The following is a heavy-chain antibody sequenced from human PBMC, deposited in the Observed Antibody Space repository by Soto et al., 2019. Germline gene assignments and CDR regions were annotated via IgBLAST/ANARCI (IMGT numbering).Heavy chain of an antibody. J-gene: IGHJ6*04. CDR1: GGSISSYY. Sequence: PSETLSLTCTVSGGSISSYYWSWIRQPPGKGLEWIGYIYYSGSTNYNPSLKSRVTISVDTSKNQFSLKLSSVTAADTAVYYCARDYGDKMDVWGKGTTVTVSS. V-gene: IGHV4-59*01. CDR3: ARDYGDKMDV. D-gene: IGHD4-17*01. CDR2: IYYSGST.